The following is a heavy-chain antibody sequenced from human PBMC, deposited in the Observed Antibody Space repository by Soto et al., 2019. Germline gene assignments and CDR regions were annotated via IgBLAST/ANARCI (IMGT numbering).Heavy chain of an antibody. CDR2: ISYEGSNK. D-gene: IGHD2-15*01. Sequence: LRLSCAASGFTFSSYAMHWVRQAPAKGLEWVAVISYEGSNKYYADSVKGRFTISRDNSKNTLYLQMNSLRAEDTAVYYCARPQSSSDGSFGYWGQGTLVSVSS. CDR3: ARPQSSSDGSFGY. V-gene: IGHV3-30-3*01. J-gene: IGHJ4*02. CDR1: GFTFSSYA.